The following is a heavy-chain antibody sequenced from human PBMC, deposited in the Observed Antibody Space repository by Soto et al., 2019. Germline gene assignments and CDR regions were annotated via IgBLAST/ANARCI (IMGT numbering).Heavy chain of an antibody. V-gene: IGHV4-34*01. CDR2: IRRSGSN. CDR3: ACSTGGWFDP. J-gene: IGHJ5*02. CDR1: GGSFSGYY. Sequence: QVQLQQWGAGLLKPSETLSLTCAVYGGSFSGYYWCWIRQPPGKGLEWIGEIRRSGSNNYNQSLKSRVTISVNTSKNHFSLELSSVTAAVTAVYYCACSTGGWFDPWGQGTLVTVSS. D-gene: IGHD3-10*01.